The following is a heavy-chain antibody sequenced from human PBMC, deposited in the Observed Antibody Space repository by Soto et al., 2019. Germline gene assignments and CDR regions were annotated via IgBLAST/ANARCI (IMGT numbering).Heavy chain of an antibody. CDR1: GSTFSSYA. V-gene: IGHV3-23*01. Sequence: GGSLRLSCAASGSTFSSYAMSWVRQAPGKGLEWVSAISGSGGSTYYADSVKGRFTISRDNSKNTLYLQMNSLRAEDTAVYYCAKDQLSSGLGITAASYYYYYGMDVWGQGTTVTVSS. J-gene: IGHJ6*02. D-gene: IGHD2-2*01. CDR2: ISGSGGST. CDR3: AKDQLSSGLGITAASYYYYYGMDV.